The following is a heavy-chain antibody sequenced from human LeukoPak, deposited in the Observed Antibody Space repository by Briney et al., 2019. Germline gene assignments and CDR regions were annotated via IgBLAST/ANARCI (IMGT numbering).Heavy chain of an antibody. CDR1: GFTFNTYT. CDR2: IRSSSRTI. CDR3: ARDYSSGSYPRIYFDY. Sequence: GGSLRLSCAASGFTFNTYTMNWVRQAPGKGLEWVSYIRSSSRTIYYADSVKGRFTISTDNANNSLYLQMNSLRAEDTAVYYCARDYSSGSYPRIYFDYWGQGTLVTVSS. D-gene: IGHD3-10*01. J-gene: IGHJ4*02. V-gene: IGHV3-48*01.